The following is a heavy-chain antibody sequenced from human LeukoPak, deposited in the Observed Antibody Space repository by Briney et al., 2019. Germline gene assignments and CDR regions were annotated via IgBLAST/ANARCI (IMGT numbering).Heavy chain of an antibody. J-gene: IGHJ4*02. CDR1: GFTFSSHA. CDR2: ISGSGRSA. D-gene: IGHD5-12*01. Sequence: GGSLRLACAASGFTFSSHAMSWVRQAPGKGLEWVSVISGSGRSAYYADSLKGRFTISRDNSKDTLYLQMNSLSAEDTALYYCAQDYSGYDLSAGYWGQGTLVTVSS. CDR3: AQDYSGYDLSAGY. V-gene: IGHV3-23*01.